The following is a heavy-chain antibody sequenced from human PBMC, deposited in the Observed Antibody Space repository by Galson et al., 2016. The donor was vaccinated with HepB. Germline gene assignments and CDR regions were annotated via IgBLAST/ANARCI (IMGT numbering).Heavy chain of an antibody. CDR1: GGSFSSSA. V-gene: IGHV1-69*13. CDR2: IIPSFGTA. J-gene: IGHJ4*02. D-gene: IGHD1-26*01. CDR3: ARDGSTGSLGDY. Sequence: SVKVSCKASGGSFSSSAFSWVRQAPGQGLEWMGGIIPSFGTAIYAQNFQGRVTMTADESTKTVFMEVISLRPEDTAVYYCARDGSTGSLGDYWGQGTLVTVSS.